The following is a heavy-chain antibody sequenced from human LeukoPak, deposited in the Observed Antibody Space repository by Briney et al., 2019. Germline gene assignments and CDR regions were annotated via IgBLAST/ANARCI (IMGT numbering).Heavy chain of an antibody. CDR3: AKAWAAAGTFAS. CDR2: IWYDGGNK. J-gene: IGHJ4*02. Sequence: GGSLRLSCAASGFTFSNYGMHWVRQAPGKGLEWVAVIWYDGGNKYYADSVKGRFTISRDTSKNTLYLQMKSLRAEDTAVYYCAKAWAAAGTFASWGQGTLVTVTS. D-gene: IGHD6-13*01. CDR1: GFTFSNYG. V-gene: IGHV3-33*06.